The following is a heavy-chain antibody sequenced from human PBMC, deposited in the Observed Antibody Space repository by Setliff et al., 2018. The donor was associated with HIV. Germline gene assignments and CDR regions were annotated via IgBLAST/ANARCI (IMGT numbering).Heavy chain of an antibody. CDR3: ASRVYYYDSSGYLREEGFDP. CDR1: GGSISGYY. CDR2: IYYSGST. V-gene: IGHV4-59*04. J-gene: IGHJ5*02. D-gene: IGHD3-22*01. Sequence: SETLSLTCTVSGGSISGYYWSWIRQSPEKGLEWIAYIYYSGSTYYNPSLKSRVTISVDTSKNQFSLKLSSVTAADAAVYYCASRVYYYDSSGYLREEGFDPWGQGTLVTVSS.